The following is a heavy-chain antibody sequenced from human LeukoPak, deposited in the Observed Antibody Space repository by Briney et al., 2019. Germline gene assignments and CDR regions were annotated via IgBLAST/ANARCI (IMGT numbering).Heavy chain of an antibody. CDR3: ARGPPRLPAMPKYFDY. CDR2: INHSGST. CDR1: GGFFSGYY. D-gene: IGHD2-2*01. J-gene: IGHJ4*02. V-gene: IGHV4-34*01. Sequence: SETLSLTCAVYGGFFSGYYWSWIRQPPGKGLECIGEINHSGSTNYNPSLKSRVTISVDTSKNQFSLKLSSVTAADTAVYYCARGPPRLPAMPKYFDYWGQGTLVTVSS.